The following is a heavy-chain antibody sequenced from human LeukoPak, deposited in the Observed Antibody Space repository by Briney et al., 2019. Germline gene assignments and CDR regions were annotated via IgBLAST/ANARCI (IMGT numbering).Heavy chain of an antibody. J-gene: IGHJ4*02. V-gene: IGHV3-9*01. D-gene: IGHD3-22*01. Sequence: GRSLRLSCAASGFTFDDYAMHWVRQAPGKGLEWVSGISWNSGSIGYADSVKGRFTISRDNAKNSLYLQMNSLRAEDTALYYCAKDISRAVGDYYDSSGYYTGYYFDYWGQGTLVTVSS. CDR1: GFTFDDYA. CDR2: ISWNSGSI. CDR3: AKDISRAVGDYYDSSGYYTGYYFDY.